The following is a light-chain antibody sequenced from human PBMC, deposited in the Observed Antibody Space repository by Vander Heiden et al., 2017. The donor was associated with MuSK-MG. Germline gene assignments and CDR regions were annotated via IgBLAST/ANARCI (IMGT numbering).Light chain of an antibody. Sequence: EIVLTQSPASLSLSPGERATLSCRASQSINGRYLAWYQQKPGQAPRLLIYGASSRATGIPDRFSGSGSATDFTLTISRLEAEDFAVYYCQLYDTSQNTFGQGTRLENK. CDR3: QLYDTSQNT. V-gene: IGKV3-20*01. J-gene: IGKJ5*01. CDR2: GAS. CDR1: QSINGRY.